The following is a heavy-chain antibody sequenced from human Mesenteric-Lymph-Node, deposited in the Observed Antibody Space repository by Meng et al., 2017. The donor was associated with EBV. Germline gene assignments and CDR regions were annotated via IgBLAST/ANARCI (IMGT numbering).Heavy chain of an antibody. D-gene: IGHD4-11*01. CDR1: GGSISSSSYY. V-gene: IGHV4-39*01. Sequence: QLELQESGTGLVKPSETLSLPCTVSGGSISSSSYYWGWIRQPPGKGLEWIGSIYYSGSTYYNPSLKSRVTISVDTSKNQFSLKLSSVTAADTAVYYCARGYSNGIANWFDPWGQGTLVTVSS. CDR2: IYYSGST. J-gene: IGHJ5*02. CDR3: ARGYSNGIANWFDP.